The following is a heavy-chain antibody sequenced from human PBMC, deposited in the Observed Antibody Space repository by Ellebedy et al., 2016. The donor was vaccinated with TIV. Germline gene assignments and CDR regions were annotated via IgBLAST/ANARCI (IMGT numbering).Heavy chain of an antibody. CDR2: IDPSDPRGSYT. CDR3: ARHELGSNAAFDY. V-gene: IGHV5-10-1*01. D-gene: IGHD7-27*01. Sequence: GESLKISXKCHGYSFTLFWISWMRQMPGKGLDWIGRIDPSDPRGSYTTYSPSFQGHVTISFDNSITTAYLQWSSLEASDTAMYYCARHELGSNAAFDYWGQGTLVTVSS. CDR1: GYSFTLFW. J-gene: IGHJ4*02.